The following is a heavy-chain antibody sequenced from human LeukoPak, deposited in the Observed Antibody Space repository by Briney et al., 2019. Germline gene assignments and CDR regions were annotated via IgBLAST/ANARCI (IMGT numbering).Heavy chain of an antibody. V-gene: IGHV4-39*01. CDR1: GGSISSSSYY. Sequence: PSETLSLTCTVSGGSISSSSYYWGWIRQPPGKGLEWIGSIYYSGSTYYNPSLKSRVTISVATSKNQFSLKLSSVTAADTAVYYCARTLVMWSSYTTHDYWGQGTLVTVSS. J-gene: IGHJ4*02. D-gene: IGHD1-26*01. CDR2: IYYSGST. CDR3: ARTLVMWSSYTTHDY.